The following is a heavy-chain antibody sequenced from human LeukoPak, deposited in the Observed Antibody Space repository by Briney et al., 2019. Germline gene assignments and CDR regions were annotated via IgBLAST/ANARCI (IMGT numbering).Heavy chain of an antibody. CDR2: ISADNGNT. D-gene: IGHD3-16*02. J-gene: IGHJ5*02. CDR1: GYTFTSYG. V-gene: IGHV1-18*01. CDR3: ARGRIMITFGGVIVMGT. Sequence: GASVKVSCKASGYTFTSYGINWVRQAPGQGLEWMGWISADNGNTNFAQKFQGRVTMTRDTSISTAYMELSRLRSDDTAVYYCARGRIMITFGGVIVMGTWGQGTLVTVSS.